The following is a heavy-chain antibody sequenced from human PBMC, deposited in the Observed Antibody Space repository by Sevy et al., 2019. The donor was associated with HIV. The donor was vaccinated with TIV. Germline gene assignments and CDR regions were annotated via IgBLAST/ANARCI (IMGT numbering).Heavy chain of an antibody. V-gene: IGHV1-2*02. CDR1: GYTFTGYY. D-gene: IGHD6-13*01. CDR2: INPNSGGT. Sequence: ASVKVSCKASGYTFTGYYMHWVRQAPGQGLEWMGWINPNSGGTNYAQKFQGRVTMTRDTSISTAYMELSRLRSDDTAVYYCARDRPGYSSSWQSGAFDIWGQGTMVTVSS. J-gene: IGHJ3*02. CDR3: ARDRPGYSSSWQSGAFDI.